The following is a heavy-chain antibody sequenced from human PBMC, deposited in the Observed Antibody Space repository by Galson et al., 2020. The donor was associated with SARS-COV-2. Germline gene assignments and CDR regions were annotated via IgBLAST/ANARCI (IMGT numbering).Heavy chain of an antibody. Sequence: ASETLSLTCTVSGGSISSGKYYWNWIRQSPGKGLEWIGYIFYGGGTRYNPSLKSQATISVDTSKNQLSLNLSSVTAADTAVYYCEASTLDATCSMTSCHSVWGQGTTVTVSS. CDR3: EASTLDATCSMTSCHSV. D-gene: IGHD2-2*01. J-gene: IGHJ6*02. V-gene: IGHV4-30-4*01. CDR1: GGSISSGKYY. CDR2: IFYGGGT.